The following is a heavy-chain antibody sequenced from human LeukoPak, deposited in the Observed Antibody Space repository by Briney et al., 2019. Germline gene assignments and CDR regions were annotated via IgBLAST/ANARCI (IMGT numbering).Heavy chain of an antibody. Sequence: SETLSLTCAVYGGSFSGYYWSWIRQPPGKGLEWIGEINHSGSTNYNPSLKSRVTISVDTSKNQFSLKLSSVTAADTAVYYCARVYQYYYDSSGYPDFDYWGQGTLVTASS. CDR2: INHSGST. CDR1: GGSFSGYY. CDR3: ARVYQYYYDSSGYPDFDY. V-gene: IGHV4-34*01. D-gene: IGHD3-22*01. J-gene: IGHJ4*02.